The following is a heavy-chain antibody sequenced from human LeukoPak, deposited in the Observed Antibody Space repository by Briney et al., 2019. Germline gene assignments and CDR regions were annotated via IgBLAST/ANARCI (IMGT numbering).Heavy chain of an antibody. D-gene: IGHD2-8*01. CDR3: ARDRHCVNGLCHNSPGMDV. CDR1: GFTFSGYG. Sequence: GGSLRLSCAASGFTFSGYGMHWVRLAPGKGLEWVADIWFDGKNEHFAASVKGQFTISRDNSKKTMYLQINSLRAEDTAVYYCARDRHCVNGLCHNSPGMDVWGRGTTVTVSS. J-gene: IGHJ6*02. V-gene: IGHV3-33*01. CDR2: IWFDGKNE.